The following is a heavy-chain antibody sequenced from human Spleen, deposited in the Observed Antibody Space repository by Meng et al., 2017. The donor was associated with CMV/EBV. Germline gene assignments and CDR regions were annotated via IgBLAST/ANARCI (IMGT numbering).Heavy chain of an antibody. CDR3: ARQPNGYCSSTSCYTADY. J-gene: IGHJ4*02. CDR2: IYPGDSDT. CDR1: GYSFTSYW. Sequence: GESLKISCKGSGYSFTSYWIGWVRQMPGKGLEWMGIIYPGDSDTRYRPSFQGQVTISADKSISTAYLQWSSLKASDTAMYYCARQPNGYCSSTSCYTADYWGQGTLVTSPQ. V-gene: IGHV5-51*01. D-gene: IGHD2-2*03.